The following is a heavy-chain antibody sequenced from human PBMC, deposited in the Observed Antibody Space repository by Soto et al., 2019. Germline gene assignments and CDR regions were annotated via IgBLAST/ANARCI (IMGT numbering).Heavy chain of an antibody. Sequence: EVQLLESGGGLVQPGGSLRLSCAASGFTFSSYAMSWVRQAPGKGLEWVSAISGSGGSTYYADSVKGRFTISRDNSKNTLYLQMNSLRAEDTAVYYCAKVSTVTTGTACDYYYYMDVWGKGTTVTVSS. CDR3: AKVSTVTTGTACDYYYYMDV. D-gene: IGHD4-17*01. CDR1: GFTFSSYA. J-gene: IGHJ6*03. CDR2: ISGSGGST. V-gene: IGHV3-23*01.